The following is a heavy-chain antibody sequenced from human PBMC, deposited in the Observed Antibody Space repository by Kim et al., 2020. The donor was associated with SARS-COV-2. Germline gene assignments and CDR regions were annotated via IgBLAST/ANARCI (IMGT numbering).Heavy chain of an antibody. Sequence: SVKVSCKASGGTFSSYAISWVRQAPGQGLEWMGGIIPIFGTANYAQKFQGRVTITADESTSTAYMELSSLRSEDTAVYYCARVSGIPYAKWPFFDPWGQGTLVTVSS. CDR3: ARVSGIPYAKWPFFDP. V-gene: IGHV1-69*13. J-gene: IGHJ5*02. D-gene: IGHD2-21*01. CDR2: IIPIFGTA. CDR1: GGTFSSYA.